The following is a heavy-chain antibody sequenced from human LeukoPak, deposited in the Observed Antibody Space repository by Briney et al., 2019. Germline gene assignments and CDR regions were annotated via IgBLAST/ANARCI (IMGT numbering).Heavy chain of an antibody. CDR2: IKQDGGSK. V-gene: IGHV3-7*01. D-gene: IGHD2-15*01. CDR3: ARDPGWSSFDI. Sequence: GGSLRLSCVASGCSFSSYWVSWVRQAPGKGLEFVANIKQDGGSKNYVDSVKGRFTISRDNAENSLYLQMSSLRAEDTALYYCARDPGWSSFDIWGQGIMVTVSS. CDR1: GCSFSSYW. J-gene: IGHJ3*02.